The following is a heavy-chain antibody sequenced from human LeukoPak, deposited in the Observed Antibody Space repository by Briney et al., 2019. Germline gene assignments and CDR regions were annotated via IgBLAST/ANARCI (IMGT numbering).Heavy chain of an antibody. J-gene: IGHJ4*02. V-gene: IGHV3-9*01. CDR3: AKDATYYYDSSGTALDY. CDR1: GFTFDDYA. D-gene: IGHD3-22*01. Sequence: GRSLRLSCAASGFTFDDYAMHRVRQAPGKGLEWDSGISWNSGSIGYADSVKGRFTISRDNAKNSLYLQMNSLRAEDTALYYCAKDATYYYDSSGTALDYWGQGTLVTVSS. CDR2: ISWNSGSI.